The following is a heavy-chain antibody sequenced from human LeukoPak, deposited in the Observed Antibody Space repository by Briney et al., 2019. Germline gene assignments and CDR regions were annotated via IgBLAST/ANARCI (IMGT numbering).Heavy chain of an antibody. J-gene: IGHJ3*02. CDR2: ISHVGGNT. V-gene: IGHV3-23*01. CDR1: GFTFSNSA. D-gene: IGHD2-21*01. CDR3: TKIKGNDGIRDSYDM. Sequence: GGSLRLSCAASGFTFSNSAMTWARQIPGKGLEWVSTISHVGGNTYYADFVQGRFTIARDNSKNTLYLLMTGLRSEDTALYYCTKIKGNDGIRDSYDMWGQGTMVTVSS.